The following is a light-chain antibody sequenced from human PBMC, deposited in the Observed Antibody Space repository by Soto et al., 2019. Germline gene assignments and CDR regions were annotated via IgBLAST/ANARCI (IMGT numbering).Light chain of an antibody. CDR1: QSVSSN. Sequence: EIVMTQSPATLSVSPGERAALSCRATQSVSSNFAWYQQKPGQAPRLLIYGASTRATGIPARFSGSGSGTDLTLTISSLQSEDFAVYYCQQYNNWPYPFGQGTKLEIK. CDR2: GAS. J-gene: IGKJ2*01. V-gene: IGKV3-15*01. CDR3: QQYNNWPYP.